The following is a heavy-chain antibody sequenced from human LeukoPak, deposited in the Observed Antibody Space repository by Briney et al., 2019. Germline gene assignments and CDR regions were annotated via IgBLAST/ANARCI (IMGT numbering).Heavy chain of an antibody. J-gene: IGHJ4*02. CDR1: GFTFSAYW. CDR3: AKGASVDTAMVR. Sequence: GGSLRLSCVASGFTFSAYWMTWVRQAPGKGLEWVSGIGGSGGSTYYADSVKGRFTISRDNSKNTLYLQMNSLRVEDTAVYYCAKGASVDTAMVRWGQGTLVTVSS. CDR2: IGGSGGST. D-gene: IGHD5-18*01. V-gene: IGHV3-23*01.